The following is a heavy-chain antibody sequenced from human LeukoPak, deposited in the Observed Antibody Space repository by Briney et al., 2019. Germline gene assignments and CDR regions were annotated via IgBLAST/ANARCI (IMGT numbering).Heavy chain of an antibody. J-gene: IGHJ4*02. Sequence: SQTLSLTCAISGDSVSSNSAAWNWIRQSPSRGLEWLGRTYYRSKWISDYAVSVKSRMTINADTSKNQFSLQVNSVTPEDTAVYYCARKGTGTTPFDYWGQGILVTVSS. CDR2: TYYRSKWIS. CDR1: GDSVSSNSAA. D-gene: IGHD1-14*01. V-gene: IGHV6-1*01. CDR3: ARKGTGTTPFDY.